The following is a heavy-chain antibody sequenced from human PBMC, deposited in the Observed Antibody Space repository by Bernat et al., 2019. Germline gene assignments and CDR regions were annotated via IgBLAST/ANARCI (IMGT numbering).Heavy chain of an antibody. CDR3: ARAPSLWVQDLWYFDY. D-gene: IGHD3-10*01. Sequence: QVQLVESGGGVVQPGRSLRLSCAASGFTFSSYGMHWVRQAPGKGLEWVAVIWYDGSNKYYADSVKGRFTISRDNSKNTLYLQMNSLRAEDTAVYYCARAPSLWVQDLWYFDYWGQGTLVTVSS. CDR1: GFTFSSYG. J-gene: IGHJ4*02. V-gene: IGHV3-33*01. CDR2: IWYDGSNK.